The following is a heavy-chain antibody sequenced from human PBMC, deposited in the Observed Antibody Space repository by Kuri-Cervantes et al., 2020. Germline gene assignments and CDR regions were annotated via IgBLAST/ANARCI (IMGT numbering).Heavy chain of an antibody. D-gene: IGHD6-13*01. V-gene: IGHV1-3*02. Sequence: ASVKVSCKASGYTFTSYAMHWVRQAPGQRLEWMGWSNAGNGNTKYSQEFQGRVTITRDTSASTAYMELSSLRSEDMAVYYCARQYSSSWYVSYNNYYGMDVWGQGTTVTVSS. CDR1: GYTFTSYA. CDR3: ARQYSSSWYVSYNNYYGMDV. J-gene: IGHJ6*02. CDR2: SNAGNGNT.